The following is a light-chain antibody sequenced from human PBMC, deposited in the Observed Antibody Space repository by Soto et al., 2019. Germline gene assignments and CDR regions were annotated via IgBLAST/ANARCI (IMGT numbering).Light chain of an antibody. V-gene: IGKV3-20*01. CDR1: QSVSSSY. CDR3: RQSRT. CDR2: GAG. Sequence: EIVLTQSPGTLSLSPGERATLSCRASQSVSSSYLAWYHQKPVQVPRLLIYGAGTRDSGSPDRFSASGSRRECTLDISSLPSEDCEVYASRQSRTFARGTKVDIK. J-gene: IGKJ2*01.